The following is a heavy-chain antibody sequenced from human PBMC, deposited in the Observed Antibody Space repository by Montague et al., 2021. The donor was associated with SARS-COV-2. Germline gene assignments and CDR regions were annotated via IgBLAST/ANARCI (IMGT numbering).Heavy chain of an antibody. CDR1: GFTVTYNY. J-gene: IGHJ6*02. V-gene: IGHV3-53*01. D-gene: IGHD2-15*01. Sequence: SLRLSCAASGFTVTYNYMSWVRQAPGKGLEWVSVIYSGGETYYADSVKGRFTISRDDSKNTLFLQMNSLRAEDTAVYFCAIDYCSSGICYEGYGMDVWGQGTTVTVSS. CDR2: IYSGGET. CDR3: AIDYCSSGICYEGYGMDV.